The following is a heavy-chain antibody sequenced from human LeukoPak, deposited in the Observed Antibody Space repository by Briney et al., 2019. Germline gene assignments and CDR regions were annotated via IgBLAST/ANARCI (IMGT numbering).Heavy chain of an antibody. V-gene: IGHV4-31*03. CDR3: ARGHDSSGFDY. CDR1: GGSISSGGYY. J-gene: IGHJ4*02. CDR2: IYYSGST. Sequence: PSETLSLTCTVSGGSISSGGYYWSWIRQHPGKGLEWIGYIYYSGSTYYNPSLKSRVTISVDTSKNQFSLKLSPVTAADTAVYYCARGHDSSGFDYWGQETLVTVSS. D-gene: IGHD3-22*01.